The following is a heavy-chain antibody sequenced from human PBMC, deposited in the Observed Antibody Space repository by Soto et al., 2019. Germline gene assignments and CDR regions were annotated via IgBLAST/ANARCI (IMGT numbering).Heavy chain of an antibody. CDR1: GFTFSRYW. CDR3: SRDLGYSSSSVGDY. D-gene: IGHD6-13*01. V-gene: IGHV3-7*01. Sequence: GGSLRLSCAASGFTFSRYWMSWVRQAPGKGLEWVANINLDGSEKYYEDSVKGRFTISRDNAKNSLYLHMNSLRAEDTAVYYCSRDLGYSSSSVGDYWGQGTLVTVSS. CDR2: INLDGSEK. J-gene: IGHJ4*02.